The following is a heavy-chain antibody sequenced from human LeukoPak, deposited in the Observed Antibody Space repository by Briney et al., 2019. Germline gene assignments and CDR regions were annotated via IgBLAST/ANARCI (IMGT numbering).Heavy chain of an antibody. CDR2: INPNSGGT. J-gene: IGHJ5*02. CDR3: ARGYCSGGSCHRGDWFDP. Sequence: ASVKVSCKASGYTFTGYYMHWVRQAPGQGLEWMGWINPNSGGTNYAQKFQGRVTMTRDTSISTAYMELSRLRSDDTAVYYCARGYCSGGSCHRGDWFDPWGQGTLVTVSS. D-gene: IGHD2-15*01. V-gene: IGHV1-2*02. CDR1: GYTFTGYY.